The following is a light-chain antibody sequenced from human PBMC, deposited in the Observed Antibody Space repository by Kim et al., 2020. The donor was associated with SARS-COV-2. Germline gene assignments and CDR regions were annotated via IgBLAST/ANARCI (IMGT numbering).Light chain of an antibody. CDR1: SSDIGAYDS. V-gene: IGLV2-14*01. CDR2: DVN. J-gene: IGLJ1*01. Sequence: QSALTQPASVSGSPGQSITISCTGTSSDIGAYDSVSWYQQHSGKAPKLLIYDVNKRPSGVSNRFSGSKSGHTASLTISGLQAEDEADYYCTSYTTTSTYVFGTGTKVTVL. CDR3: TSYTTTSTYV.